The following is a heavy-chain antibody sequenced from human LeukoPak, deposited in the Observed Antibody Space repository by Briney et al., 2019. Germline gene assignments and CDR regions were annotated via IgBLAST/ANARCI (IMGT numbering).Heavy chain of an antibody. J-gene: IGHJ4*02. CDR2: IRYDGSNK. CDR3: AKGQDYDFWSGYYSAFDY. D-gene: IGHD3-3*01. Sequence: PGGSLRLSCAASGFTFSSYGMHWVRQAPGKGLEWVAFIRYDGSNKYYADSVKGRFTISRDNSKNTLYLQMNSLRAEDTAVYYCAKGQDYDFWSGYYSAFDYWGQGTLVTVSS. V-gene: IGHV3-30*02. CDR1: GFTFSSYG.